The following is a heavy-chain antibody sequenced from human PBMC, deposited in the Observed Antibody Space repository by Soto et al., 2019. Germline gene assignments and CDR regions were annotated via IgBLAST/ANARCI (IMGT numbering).Heavy chain of an antibody. V-gene: IGHV1-18*01. CDR3: ARDRGGGGPRPLDY. Sequence: QVQLVQSGAEVKKPGSSVKVSCKASGGTFSSYAISWVRQAPGQGLEWMGGISAYNGNTNYAQKLQGRVTMTTDTSTSTAYMELRSLRSDDTAVYYCARDRGGGGPRPLDYWGQGTLVTVSS. D-gene: IGHD3-10*01. CDR2: ISAYNGNT. CDR1: GGTFSSYA. J-gene: IGHJ4*02.